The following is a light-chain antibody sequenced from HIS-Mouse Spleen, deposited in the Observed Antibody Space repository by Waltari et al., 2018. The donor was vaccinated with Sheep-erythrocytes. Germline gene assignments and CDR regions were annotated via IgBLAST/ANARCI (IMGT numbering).Light chain of an antibody. J-gene: IGLJ3*02. V-gene: IGLV2-11*01. CDR1: SSDVGGYNY. Sequence: QSALTQPRSVSGSPGQSVTISCTGTSSDVGGYNYVSWYQQHPGKAPKLMIYDVSKRPSGVPDRFSGSKSGNPASLTVSGLQAEDEADYYCSSYAGSNFWVFGGGTKLTVL. CDR3: SSYAGSNFWV. CDR2: DVS.